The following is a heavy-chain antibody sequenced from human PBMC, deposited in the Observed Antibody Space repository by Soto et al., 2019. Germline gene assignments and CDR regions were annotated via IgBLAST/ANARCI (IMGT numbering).Heavy chain of an antibody. D-gene: IGHD3-9*01. J-gene: IGHJ4*02. CDR3: ARAPPIRPYYFDY. Sequence: SGPTLVNPTQTLTLTCTFSGFSLSTSGMYVAWLRQPPGRALEWLALIDWEDEKYYNTSLKTRLTISKDTSKNQVVLTMTNMDPVDTATYYCARAPPIRPYYFDYWGQGTLVTSPQ. CDR2: IDWEDEK. V-gene: IGHV2-70*01. CDR1: GFSLSTSGMY.